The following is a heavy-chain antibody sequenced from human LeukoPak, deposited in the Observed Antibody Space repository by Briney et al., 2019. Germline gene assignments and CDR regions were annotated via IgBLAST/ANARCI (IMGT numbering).Heavy chain of an antibody. J-gene: IGHJ4*02. CDR3: AKPEYTSGSHYNL. CDR1: GFTFSNYD. V-gene: IGHV3-23*01. Sequence: PGGSLRLSCAASGFTFSNYDMNWVRQAPGKGLEWVSNINSGDNTYYTDSVKGRFTVSRDNSKHTLYLQMNSLSAEDTAVYYCAKPEYTSGSHYNLWGQGTLVTVSS. CDR2: INSGDNT. D-gene: IGHD3-10*01.